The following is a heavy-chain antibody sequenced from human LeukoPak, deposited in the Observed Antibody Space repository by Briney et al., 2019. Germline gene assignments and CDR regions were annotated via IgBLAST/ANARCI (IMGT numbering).Heavy chain of an antibody. CDR2: IKQDGSEK. J-gene: IGHJ4*02. CDR1: GFTFSSYW. Sequence: GGSLRLSCAASGFTFSSYWMSWVRQAPGKGLEWVANIKQDGSEKYYVDPVKGRFTISRDNAKNSLYLQMNSLRAEDTAVYYCARGVQWLLYYFDYWGQGTLVTVSS. CDR3: ARGVQWLLYYFDY. V-gene: IGHV3-7*01. D-gene: IGHD3-22*01.